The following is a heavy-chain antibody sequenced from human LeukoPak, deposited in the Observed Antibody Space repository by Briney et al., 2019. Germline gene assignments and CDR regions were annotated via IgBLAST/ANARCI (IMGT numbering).Heavy chain of an antibody. J-gene: IGHJ5*02. Sequence: SETLSLTCTVSGGSISSRSFYWGWIRQPPGKGLEWIGSIYYSGSTNYNPSLKSRVTISVDTSKNQLSLKLSSVTAADTAVYYCAVMYSSSWYWFDPWGQGTLVTVSS. CDR1: GGSISSRSFY. CDR3: AVMYSSSWYWFDP. V-gene: IGHV4-39*07. D-gene: IGHD6-13*01. CDR2: IYYSGST.